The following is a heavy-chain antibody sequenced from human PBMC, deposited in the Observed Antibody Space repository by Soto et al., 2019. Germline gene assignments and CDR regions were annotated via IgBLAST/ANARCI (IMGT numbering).Heavy chain of an antibody. V-gene: IGHV4-34*01. D-gene: IGHD2-2*01. CDR3: ARGRELDGYCSSTSCSDY. CDR2: INHSGST. Sequence: PSETLSLTCAVYGGSFSGYYWSWIRQPPGKGLEWIGEINHSGSTNYNPSLKSRVTISVDTSKNQFSLKLSSVTAADTAVYYCARGRELDGYCSSTSCSDYWGQGTLVTVS. J-gene: IGHJ4*02. CDR1: GGSFSGYY.